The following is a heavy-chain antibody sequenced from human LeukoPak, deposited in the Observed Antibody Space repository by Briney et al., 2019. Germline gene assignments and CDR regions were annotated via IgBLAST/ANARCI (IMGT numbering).Heavy chain of an antibody. V-gene: IGHV3-30-3*01. Sequence: PGGSLRLSCAASGLTFSSHWMHWVRQAPGKGLEWVAVISYDGSNKYYADSVKGRFTISRDNSKNTLYLQMNSLRAEDTAVYYCARDDSYGYKSGDYWGQGTLVTVSS. CDR1: GLTFSSHW. CDR2: ISYDGSNK. J-gene: IGHJ4*02. D-gene: IGHD5-18*01. CDR3: ARDDSYGYKSGDY.